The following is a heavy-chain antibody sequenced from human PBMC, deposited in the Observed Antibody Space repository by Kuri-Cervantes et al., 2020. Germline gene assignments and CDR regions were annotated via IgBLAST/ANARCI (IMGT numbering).Heavy chain of an antibody. V-gene: IGHV3-23*01. D-gene: IGHD2-15*01. Sequence: GESLKISCAASGFTFSSYAMNWVRQAPGKGLEWVSVISCSGGSTYYADSVKGRFTISRDNSKNTLYLQMNSLRAEDTAVYYCSSEYCSGCSCPYMDVWGKGTTVTVSS. CDR1: GFTFSSYA. J-gene: IGHJ6*03. CDR3: SSEYCSGCSCPYMDV. CDR2: ISCSGGST.